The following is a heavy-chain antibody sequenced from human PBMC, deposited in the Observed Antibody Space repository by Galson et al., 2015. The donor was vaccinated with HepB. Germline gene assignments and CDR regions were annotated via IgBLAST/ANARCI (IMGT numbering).Heavy chain of an antibody. Sequence: SLRLSCAASGFTFRDFYMSWVRQAPGKGLDYISYISSGGTITFYADSVKGRFTVSRDNAKKPVHLQVNRLTGDDTAVYYCARHVEYCSNGTCYFGVDVWGQGTTVTVSS. CDR2: ISSGGTIT. V-gene: IGHV3-11*01. CDR3: ARHVEYCSNGTCYFGVDV. CDR1: GFTFRDFY. D-gene: IGHD2-8*01. J-gene: IGHJ6*02.